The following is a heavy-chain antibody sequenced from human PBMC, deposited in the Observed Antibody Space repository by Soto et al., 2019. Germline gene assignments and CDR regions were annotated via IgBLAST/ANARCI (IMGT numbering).Heavy chain of an antibody. V-gene: IGHV3-21*06. CDR3: ARARVYATGPLDF. D-gene: IGHD6-13*01. J-gene: IGHJ4*02. CDR1: GFTFTSYT. CDR2: ISSSSDYI. Sequence: GGSLRLSCAASGFTFTSYTMNWVRQAPGKGLEWVSSISSSSDYIYYADSMKGRVTISRDNAKNSLFLDMNSLTGEDTAVYYCARARVYATGPLDFCGQGPLVTVSS.